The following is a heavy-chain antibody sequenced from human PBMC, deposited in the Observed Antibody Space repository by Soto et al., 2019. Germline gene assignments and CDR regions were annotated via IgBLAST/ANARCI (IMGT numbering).Heavy chain of an antibody. D-gene: IGHD3-22*01. CDR3: ARDKSAPNNSYDSSGYYAHSMDV. CDR1: GGTFSSYA. J-gene: IGHJ6*02. CDR2: IIPIFGTA. V-gene: IGHV1-69*12. Sequence: QVQLVQSGAEVKKPGSSVKVSCKASGGTFSSYAISWVRQAPGQGLEWMGGIIPIFGTANYAQKFQGRVTITADESTSTAHMELSSLRSEDTAVYYCARDKSAPNNSYDSSGYYAHSMDVWGQGTTVTVSS.